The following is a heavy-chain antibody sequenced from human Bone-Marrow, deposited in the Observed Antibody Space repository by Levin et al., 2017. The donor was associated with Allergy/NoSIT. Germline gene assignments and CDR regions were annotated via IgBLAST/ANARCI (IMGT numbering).Heavy chain of an antibody. CDR3: AKGGYYSDNSAYYQLAKTFDC. V-gene: IGHV3-23*01. D-gene: IGHD3-22*01. CDR2: ISGSGGGT. CDR1: GFAFSSYA. Sequence: GESLKISCAASGFAFSSYAMNWVRQAPGKGLEWVSGISGSGGGTYYADSVQGRFTISRDNSKNTLYLQMNRLRAEDTAVYFCAKGGYYSDNSAYYQLAKTFDCWGQGTLLTVSS. J-gene: IGHJ4*02.